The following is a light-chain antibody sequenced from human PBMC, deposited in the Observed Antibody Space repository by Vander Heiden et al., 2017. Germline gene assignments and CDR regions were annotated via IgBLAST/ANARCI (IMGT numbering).Light chain of an antibody. CDR2: GDN. V-gene: IGLV6-57*01. J-gene: IGLJ2*01. Sequence: NFMLTQPHSVSESPGKTVTISCTRSRGTIASNYVQWSQQRPGSSPTTVIYGDNQRPSGVPDRFSGSIDNSSNSASLTISGLKTEDEADYYCQSYDKSIVVFGGGT. CDR3: QSYDKSIVV. CDR1: RGTIASNY.